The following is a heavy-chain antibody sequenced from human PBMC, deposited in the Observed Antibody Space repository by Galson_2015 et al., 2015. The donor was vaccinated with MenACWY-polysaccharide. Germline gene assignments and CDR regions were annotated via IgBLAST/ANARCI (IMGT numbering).Heavy chain of an antibody. CDR2: INTYNGIT. CDR3: ARGAGYYYYMDA. Sequence: SVKVSCKASGYTFPNYGITWVRQAPGQGLEWMGWINTYNGITSYAQKLQDRVTMTTDTSTSTAYMDLRSLRSDDTAVYYCARGAGYYYYMDAWGKGTTVTVSS. J-gene: IGHJ6*03. V-gene: IGHV1-18*01. CDR1: GYTFPNYG.